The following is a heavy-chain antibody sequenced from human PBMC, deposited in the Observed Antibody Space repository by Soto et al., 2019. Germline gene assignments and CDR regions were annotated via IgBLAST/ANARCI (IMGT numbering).Heavy chain of an antibody. J-gene: IGHJ4*02. D-gene: IGHD3-9*01. V-gene: IGHV3-7*01. CDR3: ASLSYGQMRCFEN. CDR1: KFTFGDYW. Sequence: PGAPLRLSCAGPKFTFGDYWMSCDRQPPGKGLEWISNIKEDGSGRNYADSVKGRFTIFRDNADNSMYLQMNSLRAEATAVYYCASLSYGQMRCFENWGQGA. CDR2: IKEDGSGR.